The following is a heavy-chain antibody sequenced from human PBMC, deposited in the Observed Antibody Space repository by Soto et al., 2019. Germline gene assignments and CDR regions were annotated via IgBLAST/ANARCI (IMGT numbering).Heavy chain of an antibody. CDR1: GYTFTDYD. D-gene: IGHD4-17*01. J-gene: IGHJ4*02. CDR3: ARDEGEDYGDFFRL. CDR2: MNTSSGTR. V-gene: IGHV1-8*02. Sequence: QVQLVQSGAELKKPGASVKVSCKTSGYTFTDYDINWVRLAPGLGLEWLGWMNTSSGTRGHAQKFQGRINMTRDASINTAYLELSGLTSEDAAIYFCARDEGEDYGDFFRLWGQGTLVAVSS.